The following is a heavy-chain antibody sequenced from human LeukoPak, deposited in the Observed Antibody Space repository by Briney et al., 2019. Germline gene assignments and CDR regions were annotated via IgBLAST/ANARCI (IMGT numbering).Heavy chain of an antibody. Sequence: SETLSLTCAVYGGSFSGYYWGWIRQPPGKGLEWIGEINHSGSTNYNPSLKSRVTISVDTSKNQFSLKLSSVTAADTAVYYCARGLTGGPGFATFDPWGQGTLVTVSS. CDR3: ARGLTGGPGFATFDP. CDR1: GGSFSGYY. CDR2: INHSGST. J-gene: IGHJ5*02. D-gene: IGHD4-23*01. V-gene: IGHV4-34*01.